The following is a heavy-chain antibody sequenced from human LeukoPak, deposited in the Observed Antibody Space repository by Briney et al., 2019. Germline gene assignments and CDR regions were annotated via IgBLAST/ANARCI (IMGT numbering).Heavy chain of an antibody. Sequence: SETLSLTCTVSDASISNYYWSWIRQPPGKGLEWIGYISYSGSTKYNPSLKSRVTMSVDTSKNQFSLKLSSVTATDTAVYFCARQYYDILTGYPYYFDYWGQGTLVTVSS. CDR1: DASISNYY. V-gene: IGHV4-59*08. CDR2: ISYSGST. CDR3: ARQYYDILTGYPYYFDY. J-gene: IGHJ4*02. D-gene: IGHD3-9*01.